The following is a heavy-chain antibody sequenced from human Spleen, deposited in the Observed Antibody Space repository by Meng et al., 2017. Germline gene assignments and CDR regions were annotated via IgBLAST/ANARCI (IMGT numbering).Heavy chain of an antibody. D-gene: IGHD6-13*01. CDR3: ARDEDISAAGKLFGDY. V-gene: IGHV1-2*06. J-gene: IGHJ4*02. Sequence: QVRLGRSGAEVKKPGASVKVSCKASGYTFTGYYMHWVRQAPGQGLEWMGRIDPKSGDTHYAQRFQGRVTMTGDTSISTAYMELSGLRSDDTAMYYCARDEDISAAGKLFGDYWGQGTLVTVSS. CDR1: GYTFTGYY. CDR2: IDPKSGDT.